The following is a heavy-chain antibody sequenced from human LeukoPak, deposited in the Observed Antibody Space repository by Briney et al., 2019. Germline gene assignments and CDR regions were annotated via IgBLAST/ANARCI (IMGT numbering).Heavy chain of an antibody. D-gene: IGHD3-10*02. V-gene: IGHV3-23*01. CDR2: ISGSGSNT. J-gene: IGHJ4*01. Sequence: GGSLRLSCAASGFTFSAHAMNWVRQAPGKGLEWVSSISGSGSNTYYAGSVKGRFTISRDNSENTLYLQMNTLRAEDTALYYCAKDVRGYNRPVDHWGQGTLVTVSS. CDR3: AKDVRGYNRPVDH. CDR1: GFTFSAHA.